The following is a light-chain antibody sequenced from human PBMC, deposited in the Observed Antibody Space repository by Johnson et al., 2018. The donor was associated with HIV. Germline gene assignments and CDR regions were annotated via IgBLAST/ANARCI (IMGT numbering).Light chain of an antibody. Sequence: QSVLTQPPSVSAAPGQKVTISCSGSSSNIGNNYVSWYQQVPGAAPKLLIYDNNKRPSGIPDRFSGSTSGTSATLGITGPQTGDEADYYCGTWDSSLSAVFGTGTKVTVL. J-gene: IGLJ1*01. V-gene: IGLV1-51*01. CDR3: GTWDSSLSAV. CDR2: DNN. CDR1: SSNIGNNY.